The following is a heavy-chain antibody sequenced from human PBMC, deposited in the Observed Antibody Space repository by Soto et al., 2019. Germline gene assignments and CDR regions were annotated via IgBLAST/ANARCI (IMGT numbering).Heavy chain of an antibody. CDR2: MNPNSGNT. V-gene: IGHV1-8*01. J-gene: IGHJ6*03. D-gene: IGHD3-16*01. Sequence: GASVKVSCKASGYTFTSYDINCVRQATGQGLEWMGWMNPNSGNTGYAQKFQGRVTMTRNTSISTAYMELSSLRSEDTAVYYCARGRAPGWGYYYYMDVWGKGTTVTVSS. CDR3: ARGRAPGWGYYYYMDV. CDR1: GYTFTSYD.